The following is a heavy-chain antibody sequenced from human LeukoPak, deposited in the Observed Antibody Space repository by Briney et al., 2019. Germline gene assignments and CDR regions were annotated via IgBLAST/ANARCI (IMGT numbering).Heavy chain of an antibody. Sequence: SETLSLTCTVSGGSIGSGSYYWSWIRQPAGKGLEWIGRIYTSGSTNYNPSLKSRVTISVDTSKNQFSLKLSSVTAADTAVYYCARAPRWLQFDYWGQGTLVTVSS. J-gene: IGHJ4*02. CDR3: ARAPRWLQFDY. CDR1: GGSIGSGSYY. V-gene: IGHV4-61*02. CDR2: IYTSGST. D-gene: IGHD5-24*01.